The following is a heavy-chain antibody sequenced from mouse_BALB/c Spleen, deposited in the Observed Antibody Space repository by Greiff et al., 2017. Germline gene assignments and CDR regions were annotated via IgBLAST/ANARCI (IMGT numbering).Heavy chain of an antibody. CDR1: GFTFSSYG. Sequence: EVMLVESGGDLVKPGGSLKLSCAASGFTFSSYGMSWVRQTPDKRLEWVATISSGGSYTYYPDSVKGRFTISRDNAKNTLYLQMSSLKSEDTAMYYCAKTDEYDALHYFDYWGQGTTLTVSS. CDR3: AKTDEYDALHYFDY. CDR2: ISSGGSYT. D-gene: IGHD2-4*01. V-gene: IGHV5-6*02. J-gene: IGHJ2*01.